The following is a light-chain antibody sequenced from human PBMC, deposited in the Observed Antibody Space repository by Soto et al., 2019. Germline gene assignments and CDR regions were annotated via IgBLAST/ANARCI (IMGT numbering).Light chain of an antibody. V-gene: IGLV4-69*01. CDR2: LNNDGSH. CDR1: SGHSNYA. CDR3: QTWDTGIRV. J-gene: IGLJ3*02. Sequence: QPVLTQSPSASASLGASVKLTCTLSSGHSNYAIAWHQQQPEKGPRYLMKLNNDGSHSRGDGIPDRFSGSSSGAERYLTISSLQSEDEADYYCQTWDTGIRVFGGGTKVTVL.